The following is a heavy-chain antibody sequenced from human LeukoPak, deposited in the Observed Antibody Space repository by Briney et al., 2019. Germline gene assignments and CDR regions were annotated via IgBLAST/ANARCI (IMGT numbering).Heavy chain of an antibody. CDR3: ARGGYCSRTTCSNYNGMDV. CDR1: GFTFSSYS. D-gene: IGHD2-2*01. J-gene: IGHJ6*02. CDR2: IRYDGSNK. Sequence: GGSLRLSCAASGFTFSSYSMNWVRQAPGKGLEWVAFIRYDGSNKYYADAVKGRFTISRDNSKSTLFLQMNRLRAEDTAVYYCARGGYCSRTTCSNYNGMDVWGQGTTVTVSS. V-gene: IGHV3-30*02.